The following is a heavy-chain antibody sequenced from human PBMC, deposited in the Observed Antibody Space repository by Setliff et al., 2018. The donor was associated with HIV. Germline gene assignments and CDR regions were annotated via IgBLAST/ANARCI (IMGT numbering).Heavy chain of an antibody. CDR3: ARDPTGGAARFDY. V-gene: IGHV1-46*01. J-gene: IGHJ4*02. Sequence: ASVKVSCKTSGYAFTSYHIHWVRQAPGQGLEWMGKIFVGDSTTHYAQKFQGRVTLTSDTSTNTVYMELSSLRSEDTAVYYCARDPTGGAARFDYWGQGTLVTVSS. CDR2: IFVGDSTT. D-gene: IGHD6-6*01. CDR1: GYAFTSYH.